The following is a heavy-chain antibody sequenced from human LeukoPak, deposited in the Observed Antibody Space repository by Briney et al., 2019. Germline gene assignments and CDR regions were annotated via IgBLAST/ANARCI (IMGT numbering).Heavy chain of an antibody. CDR1: GVTFSDHA. V-gene: IGHV1-69*10. J-gene: IGHJ6*03. CDR2: FIPILDAA. CDR3: AGIPVFGVVLHQEPV. D-gene: IGHD3-3*01. Sequence: SVKVSCKASGVTFSDHALNWVRQAPGQGLEWMGVFIPILDAANSTQKFQGRLTITADKSTNTVYMELSSLRFDDTAVYFCAGIPVFGVVLHQEPVWGKGTTVTVSS.